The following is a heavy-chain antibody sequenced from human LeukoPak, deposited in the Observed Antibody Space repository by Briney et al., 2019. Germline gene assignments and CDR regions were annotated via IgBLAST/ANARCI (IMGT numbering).Heavy chain of an antibody. D-gene: IGHD4/OR15-4a*01. CDR3: ARDRAYGAFDY. V-gene: IGHV3-7*01. J-gene: IGHJ4*02. CDR1: GFIFSTSW. Sequence: GGSLRLSRAASGFIFSTSWMNWVRQAPGKGLEWVASIKPDGSERYYVDSVKGRFTISRDNAKNSLYLEMNSLTAEDTAVYYCARDRAYGAFDYWGQGTLVTVSS. CDR2: IKPDGSER.